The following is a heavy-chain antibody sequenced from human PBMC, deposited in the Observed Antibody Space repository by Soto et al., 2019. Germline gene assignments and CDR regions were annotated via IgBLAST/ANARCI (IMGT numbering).Heavy chain of an antibody. CDR3: ARHGDSRGIDY. Sequence: QVQLVESGGGVVQPGRSLGLSCAASAFTFSTYGMHWVRQASGKGLEWVAIIAYDGSNKYYADSVNGRFTITRDNSKNTLYLQMNSLRVEDTAVYYCARHGDSRGIDYWGQGTLVTVSS. CDR2: IAYDGSNK. D-gene: IGHD3-16*01. J-gene: IGHJ4*02. V-gene: IGHV3-30*03. CDR1: AFTFSTYG.